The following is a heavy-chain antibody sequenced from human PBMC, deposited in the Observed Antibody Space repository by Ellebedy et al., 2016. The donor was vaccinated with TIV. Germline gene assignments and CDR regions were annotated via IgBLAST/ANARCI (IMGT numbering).Heavy chain of an antibody. CDR3: ARGFLSKWLDP. J-gene: IGHJ5*02. V-gene: IGHV4-59*01. Sequence: MPGGSLRLSCTVSGGSTSTYYWTWIRQPPGKGLEWIGNVYYSGSPNYNPSLKSRVTISLDPSKKQFSLKLDSVTAADTAVYYCARGFLSKWLDPWGRGILVTVAS. CDR1: GGSTSTYY. CDR2: VYYSGSP.